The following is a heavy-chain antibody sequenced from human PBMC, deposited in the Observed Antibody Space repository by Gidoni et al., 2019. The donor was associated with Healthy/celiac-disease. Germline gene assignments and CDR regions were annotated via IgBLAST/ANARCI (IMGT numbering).Heavy chain of an antibody. CDR1: GFTFSSYS. CDR2: ISRSSSYI. CDR3: ARARLNRGIHFDY. D-gene: IGHD5-12*01. Sequence: EVQLVESGGGLVKPGGSLRLSCAASGFTFSSYSMNWVRQAPGKGLAWVSSISRSSSYIYYADSVKGRFTISRDNAKNSLYLQMNSLRAEDTAVYYCARARLNRGIHFDYWGQGTLVTVSS. V-gene: IGHV3-21*01. J-gene: IGHJ4*02.